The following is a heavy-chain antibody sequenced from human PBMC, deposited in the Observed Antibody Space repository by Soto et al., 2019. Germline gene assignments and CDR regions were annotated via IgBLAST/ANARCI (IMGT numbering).Heavy chain of an antibody. CDR2: IYWDDDK. Sequence: QITLKASGPTLVKPTQTLTLTCTFSGFSLSSSGVGVAWIRQPPGKALEWLALIYWDDDKRYSPSLKSRLSIITVTPQTPVVLTLSHMDAVDTGAYYCAHDRRGWCGMDVWGQGTTVTASS. CDR3: AHDRRGWCGMDV. CDR1: GFSLSSSGVG. J-gene: IGHJ6*02. V-gene: IGHV2-5*02. D-gene: IGHD6-19*01.